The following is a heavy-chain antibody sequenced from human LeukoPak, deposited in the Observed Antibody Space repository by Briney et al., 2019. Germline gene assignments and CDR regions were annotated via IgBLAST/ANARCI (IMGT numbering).Heavy chain of an antibody. D-gene: IGHD3-3*01. Sequence: GGSLRLSCAASGFTFSDYYMSWIRQAPGKGLEWVTYISSSGSTIYYADSVKGRFTISRDNAKNSLYLQMNSLRAEDTAVYYCARDAEPDYDFWSGYSAYWGQGTLVTVSS. J-gene: IGHJ4*02. V-gene: IGHV3-11*01. CDR1: GFTFSDYY. CDR3: ARDAEPDYDFWSGYSAY. CDR2: ISSSGSTI.